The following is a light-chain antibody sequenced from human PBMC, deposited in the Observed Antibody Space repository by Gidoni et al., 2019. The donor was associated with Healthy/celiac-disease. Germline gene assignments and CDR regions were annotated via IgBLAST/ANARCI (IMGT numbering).Light chain of an antibody. CDR2: AAS. Sequence: DFQLTPSPSSLSASVGARVTITCRASQSISSYLNWYQQKPGKAPKLLIDAASSLQSGVPARFSGSGAGTDFTLTISSLQPEDFATDYCQQSYSTPPEFTFGGGTKVEIK. V-gene: IGKV1-39*01. CDR1: QSISSY. CDR3: QQSYSTPPEFT. J-gene: IGKJ4*01.